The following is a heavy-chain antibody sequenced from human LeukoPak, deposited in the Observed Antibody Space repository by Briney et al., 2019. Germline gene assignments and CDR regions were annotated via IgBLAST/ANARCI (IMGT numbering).Heavy chain of an antibody. CDR1: GGSISSYY. CDR2: INHSGST. D-gene: IGHD2-15*01. J-gene: IGHJ4*02. Sequence: PSETLSLTCTVSGGSISSYYWSRIRQPPGKGLEWIGEINHSGSTNYNPSLKSRVTISVDTSKNQFSLKLSSVTAADAAVYYCARGEDIVVVVAATRKYFDYWGQGTLVTVSS. CDR3: ARGEDIVVVVAATRKYFDY. V-gene: IGHV4-34*01.